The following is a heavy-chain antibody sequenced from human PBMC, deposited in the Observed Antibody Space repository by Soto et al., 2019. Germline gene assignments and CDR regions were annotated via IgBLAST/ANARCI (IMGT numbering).Heavy chain of an antibody. CDR1: GGSFSGYY. Sequence: QVQLQQWGAGLLKPSETPSLTCAVYGGSFSGYYWSWIRQPPGKGLEWIGEINHSGSTNYNPSLKSRVTISVDTSKNQFSLKLSSVTAADTAVYYCARASPDFWSGYLYYYMDVWGKGTTVTVSS. J-gene: IGHJ6*03. CDR3: ARASPDFWSGYLYYYMDV. V-gene: IGHV4-34*01. CDR2: INHSGST. D-gene: IGHD3-3*01.